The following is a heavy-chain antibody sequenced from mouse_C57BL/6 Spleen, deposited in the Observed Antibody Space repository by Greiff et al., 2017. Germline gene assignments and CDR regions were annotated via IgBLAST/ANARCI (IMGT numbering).Heavy chain of an antibody. CDR3: ARVTGTNAMDY. CDR2: IHPNSGST. Sequence: QVQLKQPGAELVKPGASVKLSCKASGYTFTSYWMHWVKQRPGQGLEWIGMIHPNSGSTNYNEKFKSKATLTVDKSSSTAYMQLSSLTSEDSAVYYCARVTGTNAMDYWGQGTSVTVSS. V-gene: IGHV1-64*01. CDR1: GYTFTSYW. J-gene: IGHJ4*01. D-gene: IGHD4-1*01.